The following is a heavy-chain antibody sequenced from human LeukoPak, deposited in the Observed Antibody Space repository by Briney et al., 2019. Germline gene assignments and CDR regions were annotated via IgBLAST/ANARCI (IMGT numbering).Heavy chain of an antibody. J-gene: IGHJ4*02. CDR1: GFTFSSYA. CDR2: FRSSGGST. CDR3: AKYCSGGNCYSGLY. V-gene: IGHV3-23*01. Sequence: GGSLRLSCAASGFTFSSYAMTWVRQAPGKGLEWVSTFRSSGGSTYYADSVKGRFTISRDSSKNTLFLQMNSLRAEDTAVYYCAKYCSGGNCYSGLYWGQGTLVTVSS. D-gene: IGHD2-15*01.